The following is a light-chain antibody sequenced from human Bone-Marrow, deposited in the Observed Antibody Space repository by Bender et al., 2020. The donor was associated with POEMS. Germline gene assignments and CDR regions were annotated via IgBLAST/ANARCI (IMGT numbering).Light chain of an antibody. CDR1: DLGDKY. J-gene: IGLJ1*01. CDR2: QDT. V-gene: IGLV3-1*01. CDR3: SSYAGSNYV. Sequence: SYEVTQPPSVSVSPGQTASITCSGDDLGDKYVAWYQQKPGQSPVLVIYQDTKRPSGVPDRFSGSKSGNTASLTVSGLQPEDEADYYCSSYAGSNYVFGTGTKVTVL.